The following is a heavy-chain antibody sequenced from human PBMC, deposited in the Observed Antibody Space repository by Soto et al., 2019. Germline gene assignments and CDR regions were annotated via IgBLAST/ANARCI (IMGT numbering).Heavy chain of an antibody. CDR3: ARVSTVTIPAGNDS. J-gene: IGHJ4*02. CDR1: GFTFSSYA. CDR2: ISYDGSNK. V-gene: IGHV3-30-3*01. Sequence: PGGSLRLSCAASGFTFSSYAMHWVRQAPGKGLEWVAVISYDGSNKYYADSVKGRFTISRDNSKNTLYLQMNSLRAEDTAVYYCARVSTVTIPAGNDSWGQGTLVTVSS. D-gene: IGHD4-17*01.